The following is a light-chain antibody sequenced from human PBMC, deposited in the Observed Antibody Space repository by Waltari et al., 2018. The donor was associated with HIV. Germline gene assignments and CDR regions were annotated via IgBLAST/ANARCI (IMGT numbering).Light chain of an antibody. V-gene: IGLV3-1*01. CDR3: QAWDSSTVV. J-gene: IGLJ2*01. CDR1: KLGDKY. Sequence: SYELNQPPSVSVSPGQTASITCSGDKLGDKYACWYQPKPGQSPVLVMYQATKRPSEIPERFSGSNSGNTATLTISGTQAMDEADYYCQAWDSSTVVFGGGTKLTVL. CDR2: QAT.